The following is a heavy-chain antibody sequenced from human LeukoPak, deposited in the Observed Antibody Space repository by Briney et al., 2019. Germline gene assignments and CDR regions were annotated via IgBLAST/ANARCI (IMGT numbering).Heavy chain of an antibody. CDR2: IYHSGST. D-gene: IGHD5-12*01. CDR1: GGSISSGGYS. V-gene: IGHV4-30-2*01. CDR3: ARGTYDSGNYYYGMDV. J-gene: IGHJ6*02. Sequence: SETLSLTCAVSGGSISSGGYSWSWIRQPPGKGLEWIGYIYHSGSTYYNPSLKSRVTISADRSKNQFSLKLSSVTAADTAVYYCARGTYDSGNYYYGMDVWGQGTTVTVSS.